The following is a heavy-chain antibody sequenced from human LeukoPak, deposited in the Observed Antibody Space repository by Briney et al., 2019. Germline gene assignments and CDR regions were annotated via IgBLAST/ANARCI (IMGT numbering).Heavy chain of an antibody. CDR3: AREGSDWNRNYYYYYYMDV. V-gene: IGHV4-59*01. Sequence: NPSETLSLTCTVSGDFITAYYWSWIRQPPGKGLEWIGYVYYSGSTNYNPSLKSRVTISVDTSKNQFSLKLSSVTAADTAVYYCAREGSDWNRNYYYYYYMDVWGKGTTVTVSS. D-gene: IGHD1-1*01. CDR1: GDFITAYY. CDR2: VYYSGST. J-gene: IGHJ6*03.